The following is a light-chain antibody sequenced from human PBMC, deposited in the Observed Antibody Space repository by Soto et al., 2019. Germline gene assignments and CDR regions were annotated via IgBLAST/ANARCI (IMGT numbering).Light chain of an antibody. CDR1: QSVGSY. CDR2: ATS. Sequence: EMVLTQSPATLSLSPGERATLSCRASQSVGSYLAWYQQKPGQAPRLLIYATSNRATGIPGRFSGSGSGTDFTLTISSLEPEDFAVYYCQQRTNWLFTFGPGTKVDI. CDR3: QQRTNWLFT. V-gene: IGKV3-11*01. J-gene: IGKJ3*01.